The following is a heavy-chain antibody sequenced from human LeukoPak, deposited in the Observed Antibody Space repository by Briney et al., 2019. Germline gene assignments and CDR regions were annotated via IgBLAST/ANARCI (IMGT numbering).Heavy chain of an antibody. D-gene: IGHD3-10*01. J-gene: IGHJ5*02. Sequence: SQTLSLTCTVSGGSISSGTYYWSWIRQPAGKGLEWIGRIYTSGSTNYNPSLKSPITISVDTSKNQFSLKLSSVTAADTAVYYCARGGFGELSLWFDPWGQGTLVTVSS. CDR1: GGSISSGTYY. CDR3: ARGGFGELSLWFDP. CDR2: IYTSGST. V-gene: IGHV4-61*02.